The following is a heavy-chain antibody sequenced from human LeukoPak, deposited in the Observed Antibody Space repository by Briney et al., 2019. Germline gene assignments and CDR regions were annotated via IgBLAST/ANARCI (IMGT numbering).Heavy chain of an antibody. V-gene: IGHV4-59*01. D-gene: IGHD6-6*01. CDR1: GGSISSYY. Sequence: ETLSLTCTVSGGSISSYYWGWIRQPPGKGLEWIGYIYYSGSTNYNPSLKSRVTISVDTSKNQFSLKLSSVTAADTAVYYCARGTYSSSSRWFDPWGQGTLVTVSS. CDR3: ARGTYSSSSRWFDP. CDR2: IYYSGST. J-gene: IGHJ5*02.